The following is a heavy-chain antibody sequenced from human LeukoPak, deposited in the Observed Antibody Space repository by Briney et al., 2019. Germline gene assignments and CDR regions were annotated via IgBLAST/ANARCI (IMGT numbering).Heavy chain of an antibody. CDR3: ARGLGPPYSSWFDP. CDR1: GFTFSSYW. J-gene: IGHJ5*02. D-gene: IGHD6-13*01. Sequence: GGSLRLSCAASGFTFSSYWMSWVRQAPGKGLEWVANIKQDGSEKYYVDSVKGRFTISRDNAKNSLYLQMNSLRAEDTAVYYCARGLGPPYSSWFDPWGQGTLVTVSS. CDR2: IKQDGSEK. V-gene: IGHV3-7*01.